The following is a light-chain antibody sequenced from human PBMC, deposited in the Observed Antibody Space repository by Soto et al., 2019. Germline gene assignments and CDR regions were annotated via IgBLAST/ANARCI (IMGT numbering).Light chain of an antibody. J-gene: IGKJ2*03. CDR2: DAS. CDR1: QSVTNI. CDR3: DQYNGWSSS. Sequence: EIQMTQSPSTLTVSPGDRVTITCRASQSVTNILAWYQQKPGKAPTLLIYDASTLEDGVTSRFSCSGSWTQFTLTISSVQPADYATYYYDQYNGWSSSFGQGTKLEIK. V-gene: IGKV1-5*01.